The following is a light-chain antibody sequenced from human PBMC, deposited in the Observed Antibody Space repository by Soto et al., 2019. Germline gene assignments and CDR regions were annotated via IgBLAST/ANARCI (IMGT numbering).Light chain of an antibody. J-gene: IGKJ2*01. Sequence: DVVMTQSPLSLPVTLGQPASISCRSSQSLVHSDGNTYLNWFQQRPGQSPRRLIYKVSNRDSGVPDRFSDSGSGADFTLKISRVEADDVGVYYCMQGAHGYTFGQGTKLEIK. CDR2: KVS. CDR3: MQGAHGYT. V-gene: IGKV2-30*02. CDR1: QSLVHSDGNTY.